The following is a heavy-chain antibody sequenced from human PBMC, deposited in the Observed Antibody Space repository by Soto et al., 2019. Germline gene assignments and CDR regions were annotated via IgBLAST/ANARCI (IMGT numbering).Heavy chain of an antibody. J-gene: IGHJ4*02. Sequence: QVQLVESGGGVVQPGRSLRLSCAASGFTFSSYAMHWVRQAPGKGLEWVAVISYDGSNKYYADSVKGRFTISRDNSKNTLYLQMNSLRAEDTAVYSCARSPRYIVVVVAATRPLDYWGQGTLVTVSS. D-gene: IGHD2-15*01. V-gene: IGHV3-30-3*01. CDR1: GFTFSSYA. CDR3: ARSPRYIVVVVAATRPLDY. CDR2: ISYDGSNK.